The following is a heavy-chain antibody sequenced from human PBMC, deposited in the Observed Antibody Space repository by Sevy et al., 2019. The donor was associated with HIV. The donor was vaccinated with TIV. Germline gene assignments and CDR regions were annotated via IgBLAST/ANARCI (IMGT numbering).Heavy chain of an antibody. CDR3: ARGRGYYDSSGYYPDYYYYYGMDV. Sequence: GGSLRLSCAASGFTFSDYYMSWIRQAPGKGLEWVSYISSSGSTIYNADSVKGRFTSSRENAKNSRYLQMNSLRAEDTAVYYCARGRGYYDSSGYYPDYYYYYGMDVWGQGTTVTVSS. D-gene: IGHD3-22*01. V-gene: IGHV3-11*01. CDR2: ISSSGSTI. CDR1: GFTFSDYY. J-gene: IGHJ6*02.